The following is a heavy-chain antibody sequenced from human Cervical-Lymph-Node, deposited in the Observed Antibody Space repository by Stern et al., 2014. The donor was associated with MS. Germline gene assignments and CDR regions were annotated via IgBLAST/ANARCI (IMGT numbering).Heavy chain of an antibody. D-gene: IGHD1-26*01. CDR2: ISYDGRDK. J-gene: IGHJ4*02. CDR1: GFVFRRYA. CDR3: AKGGSGSYLD. Sequence: VQLVESGGGVVQPGRSLRLSCAASGFVFRRYALHWVRQAQGKGMEWLALISYDGRDKYYTDSVKGRFTVSRDNSNNTVDLEMNSLRLEDTAVYYCAKGGSGSYLDWGQGSLVTVSS. V-gene: IGHV3-30*04.